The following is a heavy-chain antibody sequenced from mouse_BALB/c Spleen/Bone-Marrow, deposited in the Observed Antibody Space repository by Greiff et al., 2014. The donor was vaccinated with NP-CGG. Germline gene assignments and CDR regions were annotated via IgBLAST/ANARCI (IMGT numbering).Heavy chain of an antibody. CDR3: ARGYDYSSWFAY. Sequence: VQLKESGGGLVQPGGSLKLSCAASGFTFSNYGMSWVRQTPDKRLEMIATINVNGDTTYHPDSVKGRFTISRDNVKNTLYLQMSSLKSEDTVMYYCARGYDYSSWFAYWGQGTLVTVSA. CDR2: INVNGDTT. J-gene: IGHJ3*01. CDR1: GFTFSNYG. V-gene: IGHV5-6-3*01. D-gene: IGHD2-4*01.